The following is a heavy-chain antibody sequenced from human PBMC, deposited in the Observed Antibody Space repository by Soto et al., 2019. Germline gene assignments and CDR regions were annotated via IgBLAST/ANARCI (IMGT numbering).Heavy chain of an antibody. CDR2: IYTSGSI. CDR1: GGSIIGYY. D-gene: IGHD1-1*01. CDR3: ARGAWSAHPGDFLDY. Sequence: QVQLQESGPGLVKPSETLSLTFTVSGGSIIGYYWNWIRQPAGTGLEWIGRIYTSGSIDYNPSLKSRVTMSVDTSKNQFSLKLISVTAADTAVYYCARGAWSAHPGDFLDYWGQGTLVTVSS. J-gene: IGHJ4*02. V-gene: IGHV4-4*07.